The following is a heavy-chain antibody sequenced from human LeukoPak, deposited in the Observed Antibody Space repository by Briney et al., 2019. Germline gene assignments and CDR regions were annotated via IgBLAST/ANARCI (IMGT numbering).Heavy chain of an antibody. CDR1: GFTFSSYA. V-gene: IGHV3-30*01. CDR3: ARDMPAATTSTLDY. Sequence: QAGGSLRLSCAASGFTFSSYAMHWVRQAPGKGLEWVAVISYDGSNKYYADSVKGRFTISRDNSKNTLYLQMNSLRAEATAVYYCARDMPAATTSTLDYWGQGTLVTVSS. D-gene: IGHD2-2*01. CDR2: ISYDGSNK. J-gene: IGHJ4*02.